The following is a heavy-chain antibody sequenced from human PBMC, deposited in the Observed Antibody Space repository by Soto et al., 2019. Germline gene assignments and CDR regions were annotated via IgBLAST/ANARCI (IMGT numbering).Heavy chain of an antibody. Sequence: SETLSLTCSVSGGSVRSGNHFWNWIRQPPGRGLEWLGYMYYTGVTNYNPSLKSRVSMSVDTSKNQFSLKLTSLTAADTAVYYCTRGGEPLGYYGLDVWGQGTTVTVSS. CDR2: MYYTGVT. J-gene: IGHJ6*02. V-gene: IGHV4-61*01. CDR3: TRGGEPLGYYGLDV. CDR1: GGSVRSGNHF. D-gene: IGHD3-10*01.